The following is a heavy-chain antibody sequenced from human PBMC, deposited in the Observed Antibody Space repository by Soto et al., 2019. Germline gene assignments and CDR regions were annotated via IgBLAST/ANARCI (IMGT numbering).Heavy chain of an antibody. V-gene: IGHV3-7*01. CDR1: GFTLSSYW. D-gene: IGHD6-19*01. Sequence: LRLSCEASGFTLSSYWMSWIRQAPGKGLEWVANTRQDGGQSYLVDSVQGRFTISRDNAKNSVYLQMNSLRAEDTAVYYCARPRTGKSNGSQFDPWGHGTLVTVSS. CDR2: TRQDGGQS. CDR3: ARPRTGKSNGSQFDP. J-gene: IGHJ5*02.